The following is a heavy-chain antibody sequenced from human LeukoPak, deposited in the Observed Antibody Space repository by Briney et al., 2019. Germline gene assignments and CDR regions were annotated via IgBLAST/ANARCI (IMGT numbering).Heavy chain of an antibody. CDR1: GLTFSSYA. Sequence: GGSLRLSCAASGLTFSSYAMSWVRQAPGKGLEWVSAISGSGGSTYYADSVKGRFTISRDNSKNTLYLQMNSLRAEDTAVYYCAKAPGAVYSSGWYYFDYWGQGTLVTVSS. D-gene: IGHD6-19*01. CDR3: AKAPGAVYSSGWYYFDY. V-gene: IGHV3-23*01. CDR2: ISGSGGST. J-gene: IGHJ4*02.